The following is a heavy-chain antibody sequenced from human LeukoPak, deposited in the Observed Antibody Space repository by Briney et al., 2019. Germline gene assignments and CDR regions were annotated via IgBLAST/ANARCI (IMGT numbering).Heavy chain of an antibody. V-gene: IGHV4-39*01. CDR2: LYHSGNS. CDR3: ARHDSSGPYNAFDV. Sequence: SETLSLTCTVSGGSISSSSYYWGWIRQPPGKGLEWIGSLYHSGNSYYNPSLKSRATISVDTSKNHFSLKLRSVTAADTAEYYCARHDSSGPYNAFDVWGQGTMVTVSS. D-gene: IGHD3-22*01. J-gene: IGHJ3*01. CDR1: GGSISSSSYY.